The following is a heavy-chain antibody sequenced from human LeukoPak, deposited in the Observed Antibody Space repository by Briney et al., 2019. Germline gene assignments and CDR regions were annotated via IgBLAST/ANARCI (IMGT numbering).Heavy chain of an antibody. V-gene: IGHV3-23*01. CDR3: AKGQQWLVPYGMDV. D-gene: IGHD6-19*01. J-gene: IGHJ6*02. CDR1: GFSFSSYS. Sequence: GGSLRLSCAASGFSFSSYSMNWVRQAPGKGLEWVSAISGSGGSTYYADSVKGRFTISRDNSKNTLYLQMNSLRAEDTAVYYCAKGQQWLVPYGMDVWGQGTTVTVSS. CDR2: ISGSGGST.